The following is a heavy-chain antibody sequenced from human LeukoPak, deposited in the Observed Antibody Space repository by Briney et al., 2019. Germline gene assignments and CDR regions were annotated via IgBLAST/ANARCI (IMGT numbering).Heavy chain of an antibody. CDR2: IYYGGST. V-gene: IGHV4-59*08. J-gene: IGHJ6*02. CDR3: ARRGASWYYYYGMDV. CDR1: GGSISSYY. Sequence: PSETLSLTCTVSGGSISSYYWSWIRQPPGKGLGWMGYIYYGGSTNYNPSLKSRVTISVDTSKNQFSLKLSSVTAADTAVSYRARRGASWYYYYGMDVWGQGTTVTVSS.